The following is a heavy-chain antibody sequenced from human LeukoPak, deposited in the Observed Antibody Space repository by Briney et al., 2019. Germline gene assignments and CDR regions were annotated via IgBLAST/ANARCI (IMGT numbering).Heavy chain of an antibody. Sequence: PSGTLSLTCAVSGGSISSSNWWSWVRQPPGKGLEWIGEIYHSGSTNYNPSLKSRVTISVDTSKNQFSLKLSSVTAADTAVYYCARVPYDYVWGSYRYTAPYYYYGMDVWGQGTTVTVSS. V-gene: IGHV4-4*02. D-gene: IGHD3-16*02. CDR1: GGSISSSNW. CDR2: IYHSGST. CDR3: ARVPYDYVWGSYRYTAPYYYYGMDV. J-gene: IGHJ6*02.